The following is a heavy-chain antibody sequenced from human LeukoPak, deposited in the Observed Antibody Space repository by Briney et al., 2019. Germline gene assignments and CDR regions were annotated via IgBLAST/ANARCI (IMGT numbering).Heavy chain of an antibody. V-gene: IGHV4-59*12. Sequence: SETLSLTCTVSGGSISSYYWSWIRQPPGKGLEWIGYIYYSGSTNYNPSLKSRVTMSVDTSKNQFSLKLSSVTAADTAVYYCARGVAGPYYYYYYMDVWGKGTTVTISS. CDR2: IYYSGST. D-gene: IGHD6-19*01. CDR1: GGSISSYY. J-gene: IGHJ6*03. CDR3: ARGVAGPYYYYYYMDV.